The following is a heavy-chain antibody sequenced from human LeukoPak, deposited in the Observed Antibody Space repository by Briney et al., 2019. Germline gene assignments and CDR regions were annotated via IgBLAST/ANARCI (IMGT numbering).Heavy chain of an antibody. Sequence: SETLSLTCTVSGGSISSSSYYWGWIRQPPGKGLEWIGSIYYSGSTYYNPSLRSRVTISVDTSKNQFSLKLSSVTAADTAVYYCARKGFIVVVPAARGWFDPWGQGTLVTVSS. V-gene: IGHV4-39*01. D-gene: IGHD2-2*01. J-gene: IGHJ5*02. CDR3: ARKGFIVVVPAARGWFDP. CDR1: GGSISSSSYY. CDR2: IYYSGST.